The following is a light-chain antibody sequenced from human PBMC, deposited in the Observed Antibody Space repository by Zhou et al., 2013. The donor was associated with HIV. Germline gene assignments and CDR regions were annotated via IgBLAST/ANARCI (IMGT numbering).Light chain of an antibody. CDR2: GAS. J-gene: IGKJ5*01. V-gene: IGKV3-15*01. CDR1: QSIGIN. Sequence: EIVMTQSPATLSVSPGERATLSCRASQSIGINVAWYQQKLGQVPKLLIFGASARATGIPARFSGSGSGTEFTLTISRLEPEDYAVYYCQHYVTSPITFGQGTRLEIK. CDR3: QHYVTSPIT.